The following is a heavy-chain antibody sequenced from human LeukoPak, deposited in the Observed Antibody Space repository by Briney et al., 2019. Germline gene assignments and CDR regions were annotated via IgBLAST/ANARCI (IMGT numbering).Heavy chain of an antibody. Sequence: APVKVSCKASGYTFTGYYMHWVRQAPGQGLEWMGWINPNSGGTNYAQKFQGRVTMTRDTSISTAYMELSRLRSDDTAVYYCARDRARTYGSSWPLEYWGQGTLVTVSS. V-gene: IGHV1-2*02. CDR3: ARDRARTYGSSWPLEY. CDR2: INPNSGGT. J-gene: IGHJ4*02. D-gene: IGHD6-13*01. CDR1: GYTFTGYY.